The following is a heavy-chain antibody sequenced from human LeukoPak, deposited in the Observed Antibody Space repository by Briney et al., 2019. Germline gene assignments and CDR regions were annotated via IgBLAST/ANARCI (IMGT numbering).Heavy chain of an antibody. CDR3: AKDWDYYGSGPLDY. CDR2: ISGSGGST. CDR1: GFTFSSYA. J-gene: IGHJ4*02. D-gene: IGHD3-10*01. Sequence: GGSLRLSCAASGFTFSSYAMSWVRQAPGKGLEWVSAISGSGGSTYYADSVKGRFTISRDNSKNTLYLQMNSLRAEDTAVYYCAKDWDYYGSGPLDYWGQGTLVTVSS. V-gene: IGHV3-23*01.